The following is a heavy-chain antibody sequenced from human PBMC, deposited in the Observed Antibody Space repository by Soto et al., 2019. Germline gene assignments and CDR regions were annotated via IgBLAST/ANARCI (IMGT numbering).Heavy chain of an antibody. J-gene: IGHJ5*02. CDR2: IYPGDSNA. Sequence: GEFLKISCKASGYSFATYWIGWVRHMPGKGLELMGIIYPGDSNARYSPSFQGQVTISADKSISTAYLHWSGLKASDTAMYYCARLGDNNYQYKYNWFDPWGQGTLVTVSS. V-gene: IGHV5-51*01. D-gene: IGHD4-4*01. CDR1: GYSFATYW. CDR3: ARLGDNNYQYKYNWFDP.